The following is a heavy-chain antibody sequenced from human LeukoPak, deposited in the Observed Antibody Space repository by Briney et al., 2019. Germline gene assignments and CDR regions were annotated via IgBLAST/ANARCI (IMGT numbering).Heavy chain of an antibody. CDR3: ARGTYCSGGSCYYTFDY. D-gene: IGHD2-15*01. J-gene: IGHJ4*02. CDR1: GGTFSSYA. CDR2: IIPIFGTA. V-gene: IGHV1-69*05. Sequence: SVKVSCKASGGTFSSYAISWVRQAPGQGLEWMGGIIPIFGTAKYAQKFQGRVTITTDESTSTAYMELSSLRSEDTAVYYCARGTYCSGGSCYYTFDYWGQGTLVTVSS.